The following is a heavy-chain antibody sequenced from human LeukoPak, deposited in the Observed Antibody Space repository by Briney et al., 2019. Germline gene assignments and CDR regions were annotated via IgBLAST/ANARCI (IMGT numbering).Heavy chain of an antibody. CDR3: ARPAAYGDYSPHFDY. CDR1: GYSSTSYW. V-gene: IGHV5-51*01. CDR2: IYPGDSDT. Sequence: GESLKISCKGSGYSSTSYWIGWVRQMPGKGLEWMGIIYPGDSDTRYSPSFQGQVTISADKSISTAYLQWSSLKASDTAMYYCARPAAYGDYSPHFDYWGQGTLVTVSS. D-gene: IGHD4-17*01. J-gene: IGHJ4*02.